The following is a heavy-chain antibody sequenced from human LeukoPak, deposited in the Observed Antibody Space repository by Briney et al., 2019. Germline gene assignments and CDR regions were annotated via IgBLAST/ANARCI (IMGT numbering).Heavy chain of an antibody. J-gene: IGHJ3*02. Sequence: SETLSLTCTVSGGSVSSSSYYWGWIRQPPGKGLEWIGSVFYSGSTYYNPSLKSRVTISVDTSKNQFSLKLSSVTAADTAVYYCAVTYYDFWSGYSIDAFDIWGQGTMVTVSS. V-gene: IGHV4-39*01. CDR1: GGSVSSSSYY. CDR2: VFYSGST. D-gene: IGHD3-3*01. CDR3: AVTYYDFWSGYSIDAFDI.